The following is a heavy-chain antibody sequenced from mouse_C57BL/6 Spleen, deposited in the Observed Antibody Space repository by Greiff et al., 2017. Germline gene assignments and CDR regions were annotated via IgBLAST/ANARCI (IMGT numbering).Heavy chain of an antibody. CDR1: GFTFSSYA. Sequence: VQLQESGEGLVKPGGSLKLSCAASGFTFSSYAMSWVRQTPEKRLEWVAYISSGGDYIYYADTVKGRFTISRDNARNTLYLQMSSLKSEDTAMYYCTRDRTVVASYYYAMDYWGQGTSVTVSS. J-gene: IGHJ4*01. CDR2: ISSGGDYI. D-gene: IGHD1-1*01. CDR3: TRDRTVVASYYYAMDY. V-gene: IGHV5-9-1*02.